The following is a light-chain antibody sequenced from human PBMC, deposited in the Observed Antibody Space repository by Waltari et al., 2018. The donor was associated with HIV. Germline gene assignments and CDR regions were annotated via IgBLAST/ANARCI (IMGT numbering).Light chain of an antibody. CDR3: AAWDNILSGYV. Sequence: QSALTQPPSPSGTPGQRVTMSCSGSSPNVGRDNVYWYQQIPGTAPKLLIYNDYQRPSGVPDRFSGSKSGTSASLAISGLRSEDEADYYCAAWDNILSGYVFGTGTKVTVL. V-gene: IGLV1-47*01. CDR2: NDY. CDR1: SPNVGRDN. J-gene: IGLJ1*01.